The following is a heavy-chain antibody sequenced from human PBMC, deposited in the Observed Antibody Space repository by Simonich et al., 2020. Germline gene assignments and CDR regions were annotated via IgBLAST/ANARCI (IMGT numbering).Heavy chain of an antibody. CDR2: IDSGGST. CDR3: ARWTATGYYYDY. D-gene: IGHD1-1*01. V-gene: IGHV3-53*01. J-gene: IGHJ4*02. CDR1: GFTVRSNY. Sequence: EVQLVESGGGLIQPGGSLRLSCAASGFTVRSNYMSWVSQAPGRGLGRGSVIDSGGSTNVADAGKSRFTISRDNSKNPLYLQINRLRAEDTAVYYCARWTATGYYYDYWGQGTLVTVSS.